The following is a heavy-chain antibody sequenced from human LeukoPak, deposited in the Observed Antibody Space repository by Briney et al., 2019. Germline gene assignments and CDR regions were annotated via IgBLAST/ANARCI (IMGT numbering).Heavy chain of an antibody. Sequence: PSETLSLTCTVSGGSISSGRYYWNWIRPHPGKGLEWIGYIHYTGATYYNPSLMSRVTISLDTSKNQFSLKLTSVTAADTAVYYCARERDGSGSYFPFDPWGQGTLVTVSS. V-gene: IGHV4-31*03. D-gene: IGHD3-10*01. CDR3: ARERDGSGSYFPFDP. CDR2: IHYTGAT. CDR1: GGSISSGRYY. J-gene: IGHJ5*02.